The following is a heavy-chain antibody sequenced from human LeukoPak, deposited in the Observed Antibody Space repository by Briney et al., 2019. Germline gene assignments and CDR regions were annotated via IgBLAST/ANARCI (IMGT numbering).Heavy chain of an antibody. V-gene: IGHV4-59*01. Sequence: PSETLSLTCTVSSGSISTYYWSWIRQPPGKGLEWIGYIYYSGSANYNPSLKSRVIISVDTSRNQFSLKLSSVTAADTAVYSCASGEAITGTTSLPYHYFYYMDVWGKGTTVTVSS. D-gene: IGHD1-20*01. CDR1: SGSISTYY. CDR3: ASGEAITGTTSLPYHYFYYMDV. CDR2: IYYSGSA. J-gene: IGHJ6*03.